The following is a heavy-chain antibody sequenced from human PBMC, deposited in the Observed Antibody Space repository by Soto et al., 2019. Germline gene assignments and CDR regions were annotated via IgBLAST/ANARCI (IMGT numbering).Heavy chain of an antibody. Sequence: EVQLLESGGGLVQPGGSLRLSCAASGFTFSSYAMSWVRQAPGKGLEWVSAISGSGGSTYYADSVKGRFTISRDNSQNTRYLQRNSLRAEDTAVYYWGKGGGGITIFGVVPNYYYYMDVWGKGTTVTVSS. V-gene: IGHV3-23*01. CDR3: GKGGGGITIFGVVPNYYYYMDV. CDR2: ISGSGGST. D-gene: IGHD3-3*01. J-gene: IGHJ6*03. CDR1: GFTFSSYA.